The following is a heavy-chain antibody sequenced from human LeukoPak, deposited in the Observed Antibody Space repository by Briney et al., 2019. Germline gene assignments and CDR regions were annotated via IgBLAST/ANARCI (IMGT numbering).Heavy chain of an antibody. CDR2: IYPGDSDT. V-gene: IGHV5-51*01. D-gene: IGHD1-1*01. J-gene: IGHJ3*02. Sequence: GESLKITCKASGDSFSTYWIGWVRQMPGKGLEWMGIIYPGDSDTRYSPSFRGQVTMSVDKSVTTAYLQWSGLQASDTAMYYCARPSTTGTTDAFDIWGQGTMVTVSS. CDR1: GDSFSTYW. CDR3: ARPSTTGTTDAFDI.